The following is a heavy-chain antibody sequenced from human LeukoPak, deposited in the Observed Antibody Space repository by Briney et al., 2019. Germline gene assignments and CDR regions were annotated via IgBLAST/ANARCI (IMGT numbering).Heavy chain of an antibody. CDR3: ATWYSSGSYKWFDP. J-gene: IGHJ5*02. CDR1: GGSISNYY. D-gene: IGHD6-19*01. CDR2: IHYSGST. V-gene: IGHV4-59*01. Sequence: SETLSLTCTVSGGSISNYYWSWTRQPPGKGLEWIGYIHYSGSTNNNPSLKSRVTISVDTSKNQFSLKLTSVTAADTAVYYCATWYSSGSYKWFDPWGQGTLVTVSS.